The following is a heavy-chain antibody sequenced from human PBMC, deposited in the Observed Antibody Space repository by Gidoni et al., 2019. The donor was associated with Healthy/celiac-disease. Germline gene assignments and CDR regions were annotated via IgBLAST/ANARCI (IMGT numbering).Heavy chain of an antibody. D-gene: IGHD6-13*01. V-gene: IGHV3-21*01. CDR3: AREGPPEDSSSWYPHYYYGMDV. CDR1: GFTFSRFR. Sequence: EVQLVESGGGLVKPGGSLRLSCAASGFTFSRFRMNWVRQAPGKGLEWVSSISSRSSYIYYADSVKGRFTISRDNAKNSLYLQMNSLRAEDTAVYYCAREGPPEDSSSWYPHYYYGMDVWGQGTTVTVSS. J-gene: IGHJ6*02. CDR2: ISSRSSYI.